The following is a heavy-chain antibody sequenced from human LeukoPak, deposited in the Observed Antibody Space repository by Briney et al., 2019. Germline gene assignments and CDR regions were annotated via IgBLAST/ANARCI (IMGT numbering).Heavy chain of an antibody. J-gene: IGHJ4*02. CDR3: AIIQLWSPVDY. Sequence: GGSLRLSCAASGFTFSDYYMSWIRQAPGKGLEWVSYISSSGSTIYYADSVKGRFTISRDNAKNSLYLQMNSLRAEDTAVYYCAIIQLWSPVDYWGQGTLVTVSS. CDR1: GFTFSDYY. V-gene: IGHV3-11*01. D-gene: IGHD5-18*01. CDR2: ISSSGSTI.